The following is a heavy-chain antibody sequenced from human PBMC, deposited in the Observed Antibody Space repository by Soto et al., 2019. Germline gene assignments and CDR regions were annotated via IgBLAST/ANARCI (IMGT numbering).Heavy chain of an antibody. CDR2: ISDYNGNT. Sequence: QIQLVQSGAEVKKPGASVKVSCKASGYSFTNYGISWVRQAPGQGLEWMGWISDYNGNTKYAQKVQGRVTMTTDTSTSTAYMELRSLRSDDTAVYYCARDNEEAGIVATGGFDYWGQGTLVTVSS. CDR3: ARDNEEAGIVATGGFDY. V-gene: IGHV1-18*01. D-gene: IGHD5-12*01. J-gene: IGHJ4*02. CDR1: GYSFTNYG.